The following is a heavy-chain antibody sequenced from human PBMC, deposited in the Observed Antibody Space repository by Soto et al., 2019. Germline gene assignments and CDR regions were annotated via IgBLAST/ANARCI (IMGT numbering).Heavy chain of an antibody. V-gene: IGHV1-69*04. CDR2: IIPLLDIA. CDR3: VRDSPIGSTYSGYDGIDY. Sequence: GASVKVSCKASGGTFSNDIITWVRQAPGQGVEWMGRIIPLLDIANYAQKFQGRVTITADKSTSTAYMELNSLRSEDTAVYYCVRDSPIGSTYSGYDGIDYWGQGTLVTVSS. J-gene: IGHJ4*02. CDR1: GGTFSNDI. D-gene: IGHD5-12*01.